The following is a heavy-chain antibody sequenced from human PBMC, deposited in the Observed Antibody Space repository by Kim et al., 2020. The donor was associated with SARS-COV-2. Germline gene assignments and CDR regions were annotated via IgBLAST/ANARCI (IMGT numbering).Heavy chain of an antibody. Sequence: GGSLRLSCAASGFAFSSYAMSWVRQAPGKGLEWVSAISGSGGTTYYPDSVKGRFSISRDNSKNTLYMQMNSLRAEDTAVYYCAKDQYDSSGSCYDYWGQGTLVTVSS. CDR3: AKDQYDSSGSCYDY. D-gene: IGHD3-22*01. V-gene: IGHV3-23*01. CDR2: ISGSGGTT. CDR1: GFAFSSYA. J-gene: IGHJ4*02.